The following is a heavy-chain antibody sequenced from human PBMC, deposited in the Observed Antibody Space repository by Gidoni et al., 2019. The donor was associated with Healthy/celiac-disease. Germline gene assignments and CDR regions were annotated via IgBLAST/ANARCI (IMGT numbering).Heavy chain of an antibody. Sequence: QVQLQESGPGLVKPSETLSLTCTVSGGSISSYYWSWIRQPPGKGLEWIGYIYYSGSTNYNPSLKSRVTISVDTSKNQFSLKLSSVTAADTAVYYCARARDYDSSGEVLANAPPNLDYWGQGTLVTVSS. V-gene: IGHV4-59*01. CDR3: ARARDYDSSGEVLANAPPNLDY. J-gene: IGHJ4*02. D-gene: IGHD3-22*01. CDR2: IYYSGST. CDR1: GGSISSYY.